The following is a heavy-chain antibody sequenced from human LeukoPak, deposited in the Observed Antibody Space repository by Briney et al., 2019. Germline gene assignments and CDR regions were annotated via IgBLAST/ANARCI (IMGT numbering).Heavy chain of an antibody. CDR3: ARDRIAAAGEAQYYFDY. CDR1: GFTFSSYA. CDR2: ISYDGSNK. Sequence: GGSLRLSCAASGFTFSSYAMHWVRQAPGKGLEWVAVISYDGSNKYYADSVKGRFTISRDNSKSTLYLQMNSLRAEDTAVYYCARDRIAAAGEAQYYFDYWGQGTLVTVSS. D-gene: IGHD6-13*01. J-gene: IGHJ4*02. V-gene: IGHV3-30*04.